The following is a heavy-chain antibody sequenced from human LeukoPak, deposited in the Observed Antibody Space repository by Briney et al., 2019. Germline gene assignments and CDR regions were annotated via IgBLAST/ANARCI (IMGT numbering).Heavy chain of an antibody. D-gene: IGHD1-26*01. CDR3: ARTDSGSYDFDY. J-gene: IGHJ4*02. Sequence: PGGSLRLSGAASGFTFSSYAMSWVRKAPGKGLEWVSAISGSGGSTYYADSVKGRFTISRDNSKNTLYLQMNSLRAEDTAVYYCARTDSGSYDFDYWGQGTLVTVSS. CDR1: GFTFSSYA. CDR2: ISGSGGST. V-gene: IGHV3-23*01.